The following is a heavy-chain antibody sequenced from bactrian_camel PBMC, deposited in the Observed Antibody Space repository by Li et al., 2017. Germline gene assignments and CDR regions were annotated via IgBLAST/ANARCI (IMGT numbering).Heavy chain of an antibody. CDR3: MADCTYCSGAYCSRSFAEYKY. Sequence: VQLVESGGGSVQAGGSLRLSCAASGFTYCMGWFRQTPGKEREGVAVIEGDGSTSYADSAKGRFTISRDNVKNTVYLQMNSLKPEDSAMYYCMADCTYCSGAYCSRSFAEYKYWAQGTQVTVS. CDR1: GFTYC. D-gene: IGHD2*01. J-gene: IGHJ4*01. CDR2: IEGDGST. V-gene: IGHV3S53*01.